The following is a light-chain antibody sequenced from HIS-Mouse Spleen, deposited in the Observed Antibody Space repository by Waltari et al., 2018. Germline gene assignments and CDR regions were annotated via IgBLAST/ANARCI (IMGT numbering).Light chain of an antibody. CDR3: SSYTSSSTDV. CDR2: DVS. J-gene: IGLJ1*01. V-gene: IGLV2-14*03. CDR1: SSDVGGYNY. Sequence: QSALTQPASVSGSPGQSITISCTGTSSDVGGYNYVSWYQQHPGKAPKLMIYDVSNRHSGFSTRFSGSKAGNTASLTISGLEAEDEADYYCSSYTSSSTDVFGTGTKVTVL.